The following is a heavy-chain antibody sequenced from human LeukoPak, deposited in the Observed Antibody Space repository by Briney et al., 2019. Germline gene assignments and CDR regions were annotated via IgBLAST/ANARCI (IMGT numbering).Heavy chain of an antibody. Sequence: SVKVSCKASGGTFSSYAISWVRQAPGQGLEWMGGIIPIFGTANYAQKFQGRVTITADESTSTAYMELSSLRSEDTAVYYCARVAGAYSSGWFINWGQGTLVTVSS. CDR2: IIPIFGTA. V-gene: IGHV1-69*13. CDR1: GGTFSSYA. J-gene: IGHJ4*02. CDR3: ARVAGAYSSGWFIN. D-gene: IGHD6-19*01.